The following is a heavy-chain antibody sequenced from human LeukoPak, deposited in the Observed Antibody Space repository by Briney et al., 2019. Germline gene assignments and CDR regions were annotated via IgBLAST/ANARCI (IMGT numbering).Heavy chain of an antibody. CDR2: IRYDGSNK. CDR3: AKASMKLAAAGMYYFDY. CDR1: GFTFSSYG. V-gene: IGHV3-30*02. Sequence: PGGSLRLSCAASGFTFSSYGMHWVRQAPGKGLEWVAFIRYDGSNKYYADSVKGRFTISRDNSKNTLYLQMNSLRAEDTAVYYCAKASMKLAAAGMYYFDYWGQGTLVTVSS. J-gene: IGHJ4*02. D-gene: IGHD6-13*01.